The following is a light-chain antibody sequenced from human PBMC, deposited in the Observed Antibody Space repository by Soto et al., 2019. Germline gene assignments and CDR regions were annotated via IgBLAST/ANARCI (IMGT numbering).Light chain of an antibody. CDR3: SSFDGNNNLV. CDR2: EVS. Sequence: QSVLTKPPSASGSPGRSVTISCTGTSSDVGGYNYVSWYQQHPGKAPKLMISEVSKRPSGVPDRFSGSKSGNTASLTVSGLQAEDEADYYCSSFDGNNNLVFGGGTKLTVL. J-gene: IGLJ2*01. CDR1: SSDVGGYNY. V-gene: IGLV2-8*01.